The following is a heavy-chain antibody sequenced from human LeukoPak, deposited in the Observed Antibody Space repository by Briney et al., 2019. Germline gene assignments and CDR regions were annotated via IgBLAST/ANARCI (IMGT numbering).Heavy chain of an antibody. Sequence: GGSLRLSCAASGFTFSSYGMHWVRQAPGKGLEWVAVISYDGSNKYYADSVKGRFTISRDNSKNTLYLQMNSLRAEDTAVYYCAKDLIVFGWLSPASPVDYWGQGTLVTVSS. CDR3: AKDLIVFGWLSPASPVDY. V-gene: IGHV3-30*18. J-gene: IGHJ4*02. CDR1: GFTFSSYG. D-gene: IGHD3-9*01. CDR2: ISYDGSNK.